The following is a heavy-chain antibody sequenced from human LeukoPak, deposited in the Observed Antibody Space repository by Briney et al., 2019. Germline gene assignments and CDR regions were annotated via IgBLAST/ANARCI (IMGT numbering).Heavy chain of an antibody. J-gene: IGHJ3*02. V-gene: IGHV3-74*01. Sequence: WGSLRLSCVASGFTFSSHWMHWVRQAPGKGLVWVSHIKSDGSFTNYADSVKCRFTISRDNAKNTLYLQMNSLRPEDTAVYYCARGTGAFDIWGQGTKVTVSS. D-gene: IGHD1-1*01. CDR1: GFTFSSHW. CDR2: IKSDGSFT. CDR3: ARGTGAFDI.